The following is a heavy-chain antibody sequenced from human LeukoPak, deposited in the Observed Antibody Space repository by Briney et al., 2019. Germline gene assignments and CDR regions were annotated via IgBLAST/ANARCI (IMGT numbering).Heavy chain of an antibody. Sequence: ASVKVSCKASGYTFTGYYMYWVRQAPGQGLEWMGWINPSSGGTNYAQKFQGRVTMTRDTSISTAYMELSRLRSDDTAVYYCARNHYYGSGSDFDYWGQGTLVTVSS. CDR2: INPSSGGT. V-gene: IGHV1-2*02. CDR1: GYTFTGYY. J-gene: IGHJ4*02. CDR3: ARNHYYGSGSDFDY. D-gene: IGHD3-10*01.